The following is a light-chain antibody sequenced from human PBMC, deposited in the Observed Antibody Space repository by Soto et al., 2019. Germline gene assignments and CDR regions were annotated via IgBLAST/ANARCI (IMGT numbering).Light chain of an antibody. J-gene: IGLJ3*02. V-gene: IGLV2-14*01. CDR3: CSYAGSYTWV. Sequence: QSALTQPASVSGSPGQSITISCTGTSSDIGVYNYVSWYQQHPGKAPKLVICEVSNRPSGVSSRFSGSKSGNTASLTISGLRAEDEADYYCCSYAGSYTWVFGGGTKLTVL. CDR1: SSDIGVYNY. CDR2: EVS.